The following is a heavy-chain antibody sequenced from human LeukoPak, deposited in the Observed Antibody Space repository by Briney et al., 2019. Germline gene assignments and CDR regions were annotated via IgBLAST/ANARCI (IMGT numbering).Heavy chain of an antibody. Sequence: SETLSLSCTVSGYSISSGHYWGWIRQPPGKGLEWIGSIYHSGSTYYNPSLKSRVTISVDTSKNQFSLKLSSVTAADTAVYYCARDVLGYDYGGLAFDYWGQGTLVTVSS. D-gene: IGHD4-23*01. CDR2: IYHSGST. J-gene: IGHJ4*02. V-gene: IGHV4-38-2*02. CDR3: ARDVLGYDYGGLAFDY. CDR1: GYSISSGHY.